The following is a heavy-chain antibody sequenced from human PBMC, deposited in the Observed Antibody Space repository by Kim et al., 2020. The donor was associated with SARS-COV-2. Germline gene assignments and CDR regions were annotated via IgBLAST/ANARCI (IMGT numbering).Heavy chain of an antibody. CDR1: GYTFTDYH. CDR2: LSANSGGT. V-gene: IGHV1-2*06. J-gene: IGHJ4*02. CDR3: ARSSLLDFDH. D-gene: IGHD3-10*01. Sequence: ASVKVSCRASGYTFTDYHLHWVRQAPGQGLEGMGRLSANSGGTKYAQNFRGRVTMTRDTSINTVYLELTRLTSDDTAGHYCARSSLLDFDHYGQGTLVTV.